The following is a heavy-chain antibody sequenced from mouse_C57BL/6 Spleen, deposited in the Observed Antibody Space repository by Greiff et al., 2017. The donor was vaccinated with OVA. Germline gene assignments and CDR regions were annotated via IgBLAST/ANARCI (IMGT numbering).Heavy chain of an antibody. CDR2: INPNYGTT. Sequence: LQESGPELVKPGASVKISCKASGYSFTDYNMNWVKQSNGKSLEWIGVINPNYGTTSYNQKFKGKATLTVDQSSSTAYMQLNSLTSEDSAVYYCARGGGSSPFYAMDYWGQGTSVTVSS. V-gene: IGHV1-39*01. CDR1: GYSFTDYN. J-gene: IGHJ4*01. D-gene: IGHD1-1*01. CDR3: ARGGGSSPFYAMDY.